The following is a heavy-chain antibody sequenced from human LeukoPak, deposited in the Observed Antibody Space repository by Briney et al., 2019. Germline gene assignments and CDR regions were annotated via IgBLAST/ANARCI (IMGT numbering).Heavy chain of an antibody. J-gene: IGHJ4*02. CDR2: INHSGST. V-gene: IGHV4-34*01. CDR3: XXXXXXXXVWGSYRYYLDY. Sequence: SETLSLTCAVYGGSFSGYYWSWIRQPPGKGLEWIGEINHSGSTNYNPSLKSRVTIPVDTSKNQFSLKLSSVTAADTAVYYCXXXXXXXXVWGSYRYYLDYWGQGTLVTVSS. D-gene: IGHD3-16*02. CDR1: GGSFSGYY.